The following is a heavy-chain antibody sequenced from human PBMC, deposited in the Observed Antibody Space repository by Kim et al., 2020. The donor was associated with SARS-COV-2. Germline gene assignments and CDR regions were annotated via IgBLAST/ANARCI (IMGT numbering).Heavy chain of an antibody. CDR1: GGSFSGYY. D-gene: IGHD2-2*03. V-gene: IGHV4-34*01. CDR3: ARGRWIAHFVY. Sequence: SETLSLTCAVYGGSFSGYYWSWIRQPPGKGLEWIGEINHSGSTNYNPSLKSRVTISLDTSKNQFSLKLSSVTAADTAVYYCARGRWIAHFVYLGQGTLVTVSS. CDR2: INHSGST. J-gene: IGHJ4*02.